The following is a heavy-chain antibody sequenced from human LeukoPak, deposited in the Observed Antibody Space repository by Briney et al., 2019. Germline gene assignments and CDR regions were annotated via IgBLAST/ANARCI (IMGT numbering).Heavy chain of an antibody. CDR1: GGSISSGSYY. CDR3: AMGNTYYYDSSGYFSFDY. Sequence: SETLSLTCTVSGGSISSGSYYWSWIRQPAGKGLEWIGRIYTSGSTNYNPSLKSRVTISVDTSKNRFSLKLSSVTAADTAVYYCAMGNTYYYDSSGYFSFDYWGQGTLVTVSS. D-gene: IGHD3-22*01. CDR2: IYTSGST. V-gene: IGHV4-61*02. J-gene: IGHJ4*02.